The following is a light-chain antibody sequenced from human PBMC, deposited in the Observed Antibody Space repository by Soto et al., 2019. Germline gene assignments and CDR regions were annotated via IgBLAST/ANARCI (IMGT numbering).Light chain of an antibody. CDR3: CSYAGSYSYV. CDR2: DVS. V-gene: IGLV2-11*01. Sequence: QSVLTQPHSVSGSPGQPVAISCTGTSSDVGGYNYVSWYQQHPGKAPKLMIYDVSKRPSGVPDRFSGSKSGNTASLTISGLQAEDEADYYCCSYAGSYSYVLGTGTKLTVL. J-gene: IGLJ1*01. CDR1: SSDVGGYNY.